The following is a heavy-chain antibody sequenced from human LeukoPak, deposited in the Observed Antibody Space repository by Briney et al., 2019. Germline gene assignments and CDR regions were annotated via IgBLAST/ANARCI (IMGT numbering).Heavy chain of an antibody. Sequence: SETLSLTCTVSGGSISSSTYYWGWIRQPPGKGLEWIGSIYYSGSTYYNPSLKSRVTISVDTSKNQFSLKLSSVTAADTAVYYCARAWNSGLFDYWGQGTLVTVSS. D-gene: IGHD3-10*01. CDR1: GGSISSSTYY. J-gene: IGHJ4*02. V-gene: IGHV4-39*07. CDR3: ARAWNSGLFDY. CDR2: IYYSGST.